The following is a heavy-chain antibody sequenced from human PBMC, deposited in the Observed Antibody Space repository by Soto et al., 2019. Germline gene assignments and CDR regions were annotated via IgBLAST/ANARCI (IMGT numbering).Heavy chain of an antibody. D-gene: IGHD2-15*01. Sequence: QVQLVGSGGGVVQPGRSLRLSCAGSGFTFSNYGLHWVRQAPGKGLEWVAVISYDGSHKYYADSVKGRFTISRDNSNNMLYLQMVSLRAEGTAVYYCAKDGTPRYCGRSSCHPAGAYWGQGTLVTVSS. CDR1: GFTFSNYG. J-gene: IGHJ4*02. CDR2: ISYDGSHK. V-gene: IGHV3-30*18. CDR3: AKDGTPRYCGRSSCHPAGAY.